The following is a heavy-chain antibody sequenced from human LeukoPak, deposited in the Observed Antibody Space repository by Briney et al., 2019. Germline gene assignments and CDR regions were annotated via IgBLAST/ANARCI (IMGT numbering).Heavy chain of an antibody. CDR3: ARDESMAAAGTGSDY. V-gene: IGHV3-7*01. CDR2: IKQDGSET. D-gene: IGHD6-13*01. CDR1: GFTFSSYC. J-gene: IGHJ4*02. Sequence: GGSLRLSCAASGFTFSSYCMSWVRQAPGKGLEWVANIKQDGSETYYADSVKGRFTISRDNAKNSLYLQMNSLRAEDTAVYYCARDESMAAAGTGSDYWGQGTLVTVSS.